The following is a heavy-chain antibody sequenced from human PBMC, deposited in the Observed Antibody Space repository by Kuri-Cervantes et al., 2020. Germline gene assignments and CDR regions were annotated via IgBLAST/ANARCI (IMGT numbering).Heavy chain of an antibody. CDR2: ISYDGSNK. CDR1: GFTFSSYA. J-gene: IGHJ4*02. Sequence: GESLKISCAASGFTFSSYAMHWVRQAPGKGLEWVAVISYDGSNKYYADSVKGRFTISRDNSKNTLYLQMNSLRAEDTAVYYCASLYGSGSYGARPLDYWGQGTLVTVSS. CDR3: ASLYGSGSYGARPLDY. V-gene: IGHV3-30*07. D-gene: IGHD3-10*01.